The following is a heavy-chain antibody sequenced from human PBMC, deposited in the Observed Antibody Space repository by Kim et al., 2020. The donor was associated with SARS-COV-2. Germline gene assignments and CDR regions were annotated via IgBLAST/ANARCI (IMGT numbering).Heavy chain of an antibody. J-gene: IGHJ2*01. CDR1: GYTFTSYY. CDR2: INPSGGST. CDR3: ARDLALWFGELKVDWYFDL. Sequence: ASVKVSCKASGYTFTSYYMHWVRQAPGQGLEWMGIINPSGGSTSYAQKFQGRVTMTRDTSTSTVYMELSSLRSEDTAVYYCARDLALWFGELKVDWYFDLWGRGTLVTVSS. V-gene: IGHV1-46*01. D-gene: IGHD3-10*01.